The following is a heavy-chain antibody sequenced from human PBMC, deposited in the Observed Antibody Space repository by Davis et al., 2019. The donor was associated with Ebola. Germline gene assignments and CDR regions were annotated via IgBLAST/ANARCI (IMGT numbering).Heavy chain of an antibody. CDR3: ARAGWQHPYYYYGMDV. Sequence: MPSETLSLTCALSGDSVSSNSAAWNWIRQSPSRGLEWLGRTYYRSKWYNDYAVSVKSRITINPDTSKNQFSLQLNSVTPEDTAVYYCARAGWQHPYYYYGMDVWGQGTTVTVSS. CDR1: GDSVSSNSAA. J-gene: IGHJ6*02. D-gene: IGHD6-19*01. CDR2: TYYRSKWYN. V-gene: IGHV6-1*01.